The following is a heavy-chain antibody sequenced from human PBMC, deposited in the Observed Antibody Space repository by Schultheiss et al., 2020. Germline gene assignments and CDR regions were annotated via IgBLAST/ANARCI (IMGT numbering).Heavy chain of an antibody. Sequence: SETLSLTCAVYGGSFSGYYWSWIRQPPGKGLEWIGEINHSGSTNYNPSLKSRVTISVDTSKNQFSLKLSSVTAADTAVYYCARVYYYDRKSWKHSPSLGYFDRWGRGTLVTVSS. CDR2: INHSGST. V-gene: IGHV4-34*01. J-gene: IGHJ2*01. CDR3: ARVYYYDRKSWKHSPSLGYFDR. CDR1: GGSFSGYY. D-gene: IGHD3-22*01.